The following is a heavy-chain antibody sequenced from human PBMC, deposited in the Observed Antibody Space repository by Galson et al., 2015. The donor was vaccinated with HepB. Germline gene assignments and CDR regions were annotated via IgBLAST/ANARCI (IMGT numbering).Heavy chain of an antibody. CDR1: GDSISSNY. D-gene: IGHD6-13*01. V-gene: IGHV4-59*12. J-gene: IGHJ4*02. Sequence: LSLTCTVSGDSISSNYRTWIRQPPGKGLEWIGYIYHSGSTKNNPSLRSRVTTSIDTTKNQFSLKLSSVTAADTAVYYCARWSAAGLNWGQGTLVTVSS. CDR2: IYHSGST. CDR3: ARWSAAGLN.